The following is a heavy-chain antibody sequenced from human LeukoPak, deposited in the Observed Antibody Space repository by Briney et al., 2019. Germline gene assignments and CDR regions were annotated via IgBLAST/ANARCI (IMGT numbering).Heavy chain of an antibody. J-gene: IGHJ4*02. D-gene: IGHD6-13*01. V-gene: IGHV3-23*01. CDR1: GFTFSSYG. CDR3: AHQQRWQQLA. Sequence: GGSLRLSCAASGFTFSSYGMSWVRQAPGKGLEWVSTISASGGSTYYADSVKGRFTISRDNSKNTLYLQMNSLSAEDTAVYYCAHQQRWQQLAWGQEPWSPSPQ. CDR2: ISASGGST.